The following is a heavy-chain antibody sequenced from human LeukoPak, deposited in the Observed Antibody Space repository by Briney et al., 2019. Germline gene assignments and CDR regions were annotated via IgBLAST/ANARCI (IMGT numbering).Heavy chain of an antibody. CDR1: GFSVSSNH. J-gene: IGHJ4*02. Sequence: GGSLRLPCAASGFSVSSNHMSWVRQAPGKGLEWVSVIYSGGNTHYADSVKGRFTISRDNSKNTLYLQMNSLRAEDTAVYYCARGIAAAGIVGVFDYWGQGTLVTVSS. CDR2: IYSGGNT. D-gene: IGHD6-13*01. V-gene: IGHV3-66*01. CDR3: ARGIAAAGIVGVFDY.